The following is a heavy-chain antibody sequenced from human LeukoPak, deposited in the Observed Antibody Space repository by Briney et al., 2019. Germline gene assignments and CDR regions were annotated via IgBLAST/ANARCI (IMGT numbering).Heavy chain of an antibody. J-gene: IGHJ4*02. CDR3: AREGPIVGATHLVDY. V-gene: IGHV1-2*02. D-gene: IGHD1-26*01. Sequence: ASKKISCKASGYTFTDYYIHLVRQAPGQGLEWMGWINPNSGGTNYAQKFQGRVTMTRDTSISTAYMELSRLRSDDTAVYYCAREGPIVGATHLVDYWGQGTLVTVSS. CDR1: GYTFTDYY. CDR2: INPNSGGT.